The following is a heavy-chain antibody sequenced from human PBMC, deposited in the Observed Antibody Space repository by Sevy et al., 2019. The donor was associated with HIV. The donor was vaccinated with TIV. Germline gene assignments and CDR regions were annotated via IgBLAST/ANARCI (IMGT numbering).Heavy chain of an antibody. V-gene: IGHV1-24*01. CDR3: ATVGLRYYSGSSSYQGDWFDP. CDR2: FDSQDGET. CDR1: GYTLTKLS. D-gene: IGHD2-15*01. Sequence: ASVKVSCKVSGYTLTKLSIHWVRQAPGKGLEWMGDFDSQDGETIYSQRFQGRVTMTVETPTDTAYMDLSSLTSEDTAVYYCATVGLRYYSGSSSYQGDWFDPWGQGTLVTVSS. J-gene: IGHJ5*02.